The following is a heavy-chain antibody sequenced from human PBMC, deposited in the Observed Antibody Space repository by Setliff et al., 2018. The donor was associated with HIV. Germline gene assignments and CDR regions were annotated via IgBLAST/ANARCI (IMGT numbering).Heavy chain of an antibody. D-gene: IGHD2-21*02. CDR3: AAPRGMTTILVY. V-gene: IGHV4-39*07. Sequence: SETLSLTCTVSGGSISNSRYYWSWIRQPPGKGLEWIGSIYYSGSTYYNPSLKSRVTISVDKSKNQFSLKLSSVPAADTAVYYCAAPRGMTTILVYWGQGSLVTVSS. CDR2: IYYSGST. CDR1: GGSISNSRYY. J-gene: IGHJ4*02.